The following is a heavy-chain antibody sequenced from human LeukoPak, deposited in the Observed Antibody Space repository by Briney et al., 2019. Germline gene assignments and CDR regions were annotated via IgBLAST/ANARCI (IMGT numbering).Heavy chain of an antibody. CDR2: INPNSGGT. Sequence: GASVKVSCKASGYTFTGYYMHWVRQAPGQGLEWMGWINPNSGGTNYAQKFQGRVTMTRDTSISTAYMELSRLRSDDTAVYYCARSPAVGIYYFDYWGQGTLVTVSS. D-gene: IGHD2-2*01. CDR1: GYTFTGYY. V-gene: IGHV1-2*02. J-gene: IGHJ4*02. CDR3: ARSPAVGIYYFDY.